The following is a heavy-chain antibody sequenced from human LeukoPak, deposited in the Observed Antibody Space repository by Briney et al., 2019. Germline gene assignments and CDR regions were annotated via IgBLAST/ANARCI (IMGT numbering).Heavy chain of an antibody. D-gene: IGHD1-7*01. CDR3: ARGRSWNYLGRGFDP. CDR1: GGTFSSYA. J-gene: IGHJ5*02. V-gene: IGHV1-69*04. CDR2: IIPILGIA. Sequence: SVKVSCKASGGTFSSYAISWVRQAPGQGLEWMGRIIPILGIANYAQKFQGRVTITADKSTSTAYMELSSLRSEDTAVYYCARGRSWNYLGRGFDPWGQGTLVTVSS.